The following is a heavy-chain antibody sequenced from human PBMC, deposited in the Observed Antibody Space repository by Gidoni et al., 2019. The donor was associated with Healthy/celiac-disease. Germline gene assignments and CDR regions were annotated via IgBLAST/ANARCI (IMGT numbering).Heavy chain of an antibody. CDR2: IIPILGIA. CDR3: ARGGGSGWYNWFDP. CDR1: GGTFSSYA. D-gene: IGHD6-19*01. J-gene: IGHJ5*02. V-gene: IGHV1-69*04. Sequence: QVQLVQSAADEKKPGPSVKVPCKAPGGTFSSYAISWVRQAPGQGLEKMGRIIPILGIASYAQKFQGRVTITVDKSTSTAYMELSSLRSEDTAVYYCARGGGSGWYNWFDPWGQGTLVTVSS.